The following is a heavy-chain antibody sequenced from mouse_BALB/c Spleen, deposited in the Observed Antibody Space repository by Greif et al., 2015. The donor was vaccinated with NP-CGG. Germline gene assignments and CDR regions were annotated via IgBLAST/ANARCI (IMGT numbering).Heavy chain of an antibody. J-gene: IGHJ4*01. CDR1: GFTFRSFG. D-gene: IGHD4-1*02. CDR3: ARPTGGYAMDY. CDR2: ISSGSSTI. Sequence: DVQLVESGGGLVQPGGSRKLSCAASGFTFRSFGMHWVRQAPEKGLEWVAYISSGSSTIYYADTVKGRFTISRDNPKNTVFLQMTSLRSDDTAMYYCARPTGGYAMDYWGQGTSGTVSS. V-gene: IGHV5-17*02.